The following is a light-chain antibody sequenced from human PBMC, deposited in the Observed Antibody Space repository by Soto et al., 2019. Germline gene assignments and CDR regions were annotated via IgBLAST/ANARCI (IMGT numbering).Light chain of an antibody. CDR2: DAS. CDR1: PDISNS. Sequence: DIQMTQSPSSLSASVGDRVTSTCQASPDISNSLNWYQQKPGKAPKLLIYDASNLETGVPSMFSGRGSGTDFTCTISSLQPDDIATYYCQQYDNLPFTFGHGTKVYSK. CDR3: QQYDNLPFT. V-gene: IGKV1-33*01. J-gene: IGKJ3*01.